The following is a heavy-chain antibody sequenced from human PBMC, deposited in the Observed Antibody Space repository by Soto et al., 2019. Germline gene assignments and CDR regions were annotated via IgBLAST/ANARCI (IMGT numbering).Heavy chain of an antibody. D-gene: IGHD3-10*01. CDR2: INHSGST. CDR3: ARGYGRKFDY. Sequence: QVQLQQWGAGLLKPSETLSLTCAVYGGSFSGYYWSWIRQPPRKGLEWIGEINHSGSTNYNPSLKRRVPISVYTSKNEFSLTLSSVTAADTAVYYCARGYGRKFDYWGQGTLVTVSS. J-gene: IGHJ4*02. CDR1: GGSFSGYY. V-gene: IGHV4-34*01.